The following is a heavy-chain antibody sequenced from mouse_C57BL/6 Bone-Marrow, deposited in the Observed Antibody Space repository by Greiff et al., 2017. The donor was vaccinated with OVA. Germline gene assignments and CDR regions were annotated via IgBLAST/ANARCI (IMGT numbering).Heavy chain of an antibody. CDR2: ISGGGGNT. CDR3: ASIYYDYDRAWFAY. J-gene: IGHJ3*01. Sequence: EVQLQESGGGLVKPGGSLKLSCAASGFTFSSYTMSWVRQTPEKRLEWVATISGGGGNTYYPDSVKGRFTISRDNAKNTLYLQMSSLRSEDTALYYCASIYYDYDRAWFAYWGQGTLVTVSA. V-gene: IGHV5-9*01. D-gene: IGHD2-4*01. CDR1: GFTFSSYT.